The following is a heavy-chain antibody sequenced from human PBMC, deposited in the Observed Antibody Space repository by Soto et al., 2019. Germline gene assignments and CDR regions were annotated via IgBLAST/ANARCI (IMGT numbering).Heavy chain of an antibody. D-gene: IGHD2-2*01. J-gene: IGHJ4*02. CDR3: ARVSCSSTSCYGTDY. CDR1: GYTFTSYG. V-gene: IGHV1-18*01. CDR2: ISAYNGNT. Sequence: GASVKVSCKASGYTFTSYGISWVRQAPGQGLEWMGWISAYNGNTNYAQKLQGRVTMTTDTSTSTAYKELRSLRSDDAAVYYCARVSCSSTSCYGTDYWGQGTPVNVSS.